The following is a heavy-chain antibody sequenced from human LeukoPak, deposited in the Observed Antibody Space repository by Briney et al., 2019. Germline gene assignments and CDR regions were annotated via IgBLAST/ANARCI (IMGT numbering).Heavy chain of an antibody. V-gene: IGHV4-39*01. D-gene: IGHD4-17*01. J-gene: IGHJ4*02. CDR3: ARLGMTTVTTYNFGY. CDR2: IYYSGST. CDR1: GGSISSSSYY. Sequence: SETLSLTCTVSGGSISSSSYYWGWIRQPPGKGLEWIGSIYYSGSTYYNPSLKSRVTISVDTSKNQLSLKLSSVTAADTAVYYCARLGMTTVTTYNFGYWGQGTLVTVSS.